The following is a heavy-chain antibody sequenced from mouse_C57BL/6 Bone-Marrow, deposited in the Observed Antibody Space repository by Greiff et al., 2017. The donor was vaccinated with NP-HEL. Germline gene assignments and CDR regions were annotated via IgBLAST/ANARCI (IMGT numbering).Heavy chain of an antibody. CDR1: GYTFTDYY. D-gene: IGHD2-3*01. J-gene: IGHJ3*01. CDR2: INPNNGGT. V-gene: IGHV1-26*01. Sequence: EVKLQQSGPELVKPGASVKISCKASGYTFTDYYMNWVKQSHGKSLEWIGDINPNNGGTSYNQKFKGKATLTVDKSSSTAYMELRSLTSEDSAVYYCATYDGYLWFAYGGQGTLVTVSA. CDR3: ATYDGYLWFAY.